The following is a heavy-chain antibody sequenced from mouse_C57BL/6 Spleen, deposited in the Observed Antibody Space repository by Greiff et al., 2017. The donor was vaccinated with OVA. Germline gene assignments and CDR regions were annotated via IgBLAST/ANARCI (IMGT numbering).Heavy chain of an antibody. CDR2: INPNNGGT. CDR1: GYTFTDYY. V-gene: IGHV1-26*01. D-gene: IGHD1-1*01. Sequence: EVQLQQSGPELVKPGASVKISCKASGYTFTDYYMNWVKQSHGKSLEWIGDINPNNGGTSYNQKFKGKATLTVDKSSSTAYMELRSLTSEDSAVYYCARRGHPCYYGSSYWYFDVWGTGTTVTVSS. J-gene: IGHJ1*03. CDR3: ARRGHPCYYGSSYWYFDV.